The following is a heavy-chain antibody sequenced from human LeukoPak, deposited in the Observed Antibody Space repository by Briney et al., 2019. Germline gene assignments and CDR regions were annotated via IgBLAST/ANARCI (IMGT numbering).Heavy chain of an antibody. J-gene: IGHJ6*02. CDR3: AREPGSMIVVVSHYYGMDV. CDR1: GFTFTSYS. D-gene: IGHD3-22*01. Sequence: GGSLRLSCAASGFTFTSYSMDWVRQAPGKGLEWVSSISSDSTYIYYADSVKGRFTISRDNSKNTLYLQMNSLRAEDTAVYYCAREPGSMIVVVSHYYGMDVWGQGTTVTVSS. CDR2: ISSDSTYI. V-gene: IGHV3-21*01.